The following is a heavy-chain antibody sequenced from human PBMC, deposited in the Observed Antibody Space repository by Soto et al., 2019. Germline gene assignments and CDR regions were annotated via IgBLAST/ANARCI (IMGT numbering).Heavy chain of an antibody. J-gene: IGHJ4*02. CDR3: AREADSNFDY. V-gene: IGHV1-8*01. CDR1: GYIFTSYD. CDR2: MNPKTGNT. Sequence: QVQLVQSGAEVRKPGASVKVSCKVSGYIFTSYDINWVRQAAGQGLEWMGWMNPKTGNTGYAQKFQGRVTMTRNTSTSTAYMEVSSLISEDTAVYYCAREADSNFDYWGQGTLVTVSS.